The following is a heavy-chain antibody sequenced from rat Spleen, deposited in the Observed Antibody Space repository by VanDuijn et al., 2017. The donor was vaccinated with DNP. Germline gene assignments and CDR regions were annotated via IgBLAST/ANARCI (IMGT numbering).Heavy chain of an antibody. CDR2: INYDGGRT. V-gene: IGHV5-22*01. CDR3: ARWSTSHWYFDF. J-gene: IGHJ1*01. CDR1: GFTFSDYY. Sequence: EVQLVESGGGFVQPGRSLKLSCVASGFTFSDYYMAWVRQTPAKGLAWVAYINYDGGRTYYGDSVRGRFTISRDNAESTLYLQINSLRSEDMATYYCARWSTSHWYFDFWSPGTMVTVSS. D-gene: IGHD3-1*01.